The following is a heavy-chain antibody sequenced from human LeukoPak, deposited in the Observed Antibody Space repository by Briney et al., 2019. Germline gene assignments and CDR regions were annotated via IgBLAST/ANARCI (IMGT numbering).Heavy chain of an antibody. CDR3: AREGYCSGGSCYNAFDI. J-gene: IGHJ3*02. CDR1: GGTFSSYA. D-gene: IGHD2-15*01. V-gene: IGHV1-69*05. Sequence: ASVKVSCKASGGTFSSYAISWVRQAPGQGLEWMGRIIPIFGTANYAQKFQGRVTITTDESTSTAYMELSSLRSEDTAVYYCAREGYCSGGSCYNAFDIWGQGTMVTVSS. CDR2: IIPIFGTA.